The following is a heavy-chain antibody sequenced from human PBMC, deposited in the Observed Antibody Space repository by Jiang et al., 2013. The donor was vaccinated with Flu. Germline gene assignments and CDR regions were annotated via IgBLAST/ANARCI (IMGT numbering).Heavy chain of an antibody. J-gene: IGHJ4*02. CDR3: ARALTMIRGVTPFAY. D-gene: IGHD3-10*01. CDR1: GYTFTSYT. Sequence: QSGSEVKKPGASVKVSCKASGYTFTSYTMQLGAPGPGHRLEWMGWINADSGSTKYSQKFQDRVTISRDTSASTAYMELSSLRSEDTAVYFCARALTMIRGVTPFAYWGQGTLVTVSS. V-gene: IGHV1-3*01. CDR2: INADSGST.